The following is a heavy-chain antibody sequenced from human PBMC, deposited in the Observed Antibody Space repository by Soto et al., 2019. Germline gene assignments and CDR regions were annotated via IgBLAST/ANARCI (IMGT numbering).Heavy chain of an antibody. Sequence: PGGSLRLSCAASGFTFTRYSMNWVRQALGKGLEWVSSISSTTNYIYYADSMKGRFTVSRDNAKNSVYLEMNSLSAEDTALYYCARESEDLTSNFDYWGQGTLVTVSS. V-gene: IGHV3-21*01. CDR3: ARESEDLTSNFDY. CDR2: ISSTTNYI. CDR1: GFTFTRYS. J-gene: IGHJ4*02.